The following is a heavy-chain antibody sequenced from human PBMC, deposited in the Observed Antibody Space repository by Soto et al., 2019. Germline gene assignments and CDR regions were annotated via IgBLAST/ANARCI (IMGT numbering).Heavy chain of an antibody. J-gene: IGHJ6*02. Sequence: QVQLVQSGAEVKKPGASVKVSCKASGYTFTSYDINWVRQATGQGREWMGWMNPNSGNTGYAPKCHGRVTMTRNTSISTAYMELSSLRSEDTAVYYCAREKTSYGMDVWGQGTTVTVSS. CDR2: MNPNSGNT. CDR3: AREKTSYGMDV. V-gene: IGHV1-8*01. CDR1: GYTFTSYD.